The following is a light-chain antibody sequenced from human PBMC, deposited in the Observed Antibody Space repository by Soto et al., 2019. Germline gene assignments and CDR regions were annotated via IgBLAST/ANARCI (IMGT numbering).Light chain of an antibody. CDR2: EVS. CDR3: SSYTSSSTFLWV. J-gene: IGLJ3*02. Sequence: QSVLTQPPSVSGSPGQSVTISCTGTSSDVGGYNRVSWYQQPPGTAPKLMIYEVSNRPSGVPDRFSGSKSGNPASLTISGLQVEDGADYYCSSYTSSSTFLWVFGGGTKLTVL. V-gene: IGLV2-18*02. CDR1: SSDVGGYNR.